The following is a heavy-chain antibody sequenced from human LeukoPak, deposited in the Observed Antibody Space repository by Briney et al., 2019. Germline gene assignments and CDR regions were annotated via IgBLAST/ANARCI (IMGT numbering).Heavy chain of an antibody. CDR3: ARSYYYGSGSYDY. CDR2: IYYSGST. V-gene: IGHV4-39*07. CDR1: GGSISSSSYY. D-gene: IGHD3-10*01. Sequence: SETLSLSCTVSGGSISSSSYYWGWIRQPPGKGLEWIGSIYYSGSTNYNPSLKSRVTISVDTSKNQFSLKLSSVTAAGTAVYYCARSYYYGSGSYDYWGQGTLVTVSS. J-gene: IGHJ4*02.